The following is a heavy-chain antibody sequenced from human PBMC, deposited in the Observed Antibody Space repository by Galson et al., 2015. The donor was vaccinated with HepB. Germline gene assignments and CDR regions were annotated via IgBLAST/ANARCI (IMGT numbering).Heavy chain of an antibody. D-gene: IGHD3-22*01. CDR3: ARDRTYYYDSSGYYGNNWFDP. Sequence: SVKVSCKASGYTFTSYGISWVRQAPGQGLEWMGWINAGNGNTKYSQKFQGRVTITRDTSASTAYMELSSLRSEDTAVYYCARDRTYYYDSSGYYGNNWFDPWGQGTLVTVSS. V-gene: IGHV1-3*01. CDR1: GYTFTSYG. CDR2: INAGNGNT. J-gene: IGHJ5*02.